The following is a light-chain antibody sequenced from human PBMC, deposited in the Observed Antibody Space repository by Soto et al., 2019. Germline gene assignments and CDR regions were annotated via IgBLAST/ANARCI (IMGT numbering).Light chain of an antibody. V-gene: IGKV3-20*01. CDR3: QQYGSSWT. CDR2: GAS. J-gene: IGKJ1*01. CDR1: QSFSSNY. Sequence: EIVLTQSPGTLSLSPGEGATLSCRASQSFSSNYLAWYQQKPGQAPRLLIYGASNRPTGIPDRFSGSGSGTDFTLTVSSLEPEDFAVYYCQQYGSSWTFGQGTKVEIK.